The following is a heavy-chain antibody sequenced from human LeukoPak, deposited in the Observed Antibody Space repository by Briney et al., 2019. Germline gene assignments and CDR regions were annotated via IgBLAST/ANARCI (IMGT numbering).Heavy chain of an antibody. V-gene: IGHV4-30-2*01. CDR2: IYHSGST. Sequence: PSETLSLTCTVSGGSLSSGGYYWSWIRQPPGKGLEWIGYIYHSGSTYYNPSLKSRVTISVDRSKNQFSLKLSSVTAADTAVYYCARTAYSGKAWTTKIDYWGQGTLVTVSS. CDR1: GGSLSSGGYY. D-gene: IGHD4-23*01. J-gene: IGHJ4*02. CDR3: ARTAYSGKAWTTKIDY.